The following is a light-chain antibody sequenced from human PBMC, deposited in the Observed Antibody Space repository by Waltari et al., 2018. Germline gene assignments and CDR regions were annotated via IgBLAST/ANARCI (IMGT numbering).Light chain of an antibody. Sequence: EIALTQSPATLSLSPGERATLSCWASQSVRSDIAWYQQKPGQAPRLLIYDPSYRAPGTPARFSGSGSGTDFTLTISSLEPEDSAVYYCQQFYNWPPWTFGQGTKVEIK. V-gene: IGKV3-11*01. CDR3: QQFYNWPPWT. CDR1: QSVRSD. CDR2: DPS. J-gene: IGKJ1*01.